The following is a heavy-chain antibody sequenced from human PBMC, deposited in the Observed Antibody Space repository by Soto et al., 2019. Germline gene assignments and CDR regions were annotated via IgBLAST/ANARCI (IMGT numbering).Heavy chain of an antibody. CDR2: ISGSDDST. CDR3: AKRSSSSTFDY. J-gene: IGHJ4*02. Sequence: GGSLRLSCAASGFTFSSYAMSWVRQAPGKGLEWVSVISGSDDSTYYADSVKGRFTISRDNSKNTLYLQMNSLRAENTAVYYCAKRSSSSTFDYWGQGTLVTVSS. V-gene: IGHV3-23*01. D-gene: IGHD6-6*01. CDR1: GFTFSSYA.